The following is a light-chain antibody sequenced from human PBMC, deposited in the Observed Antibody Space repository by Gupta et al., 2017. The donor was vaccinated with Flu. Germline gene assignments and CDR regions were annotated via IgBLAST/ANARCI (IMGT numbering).Light chain of an antibody. J-gene: IGKJ5*01. V-gene: IGKV1-39*01. CDR3: QQGYSTPRT. CDR2: AAS. CDR1: QCSSIE. Sequence: DIPMTLTPSSLSASVGDRVTITCRASQCSSIELNWYQKKPGKAPKLLIYAASSLQSGVPARFSGSGSGTDFTLTISSLQPEDVATYYCQQGYSTPRTFGQGTRLEIK.